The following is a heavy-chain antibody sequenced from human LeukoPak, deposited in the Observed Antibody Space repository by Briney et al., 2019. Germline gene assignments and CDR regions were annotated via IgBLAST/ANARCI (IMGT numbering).Heavy chain of an antibody. Sequence: PGGSLRLSCAASGFTFSSYGMHWVRQAPDKGLEWVAVIWYDGSNKYYADSVKGRFTISRDNSKNTLYPQMNSLRAEDTAVYYCARRMVRGTDSYYFDYWGQGTLVTVSS. D-gene: IGHD3-10*01. J-gene: IGHJ4*02. CDR2: IWYDGSNK. CDR3: ARRMVRGTDSYYFDY. V-gene: IGHV3-33*01. CDR1: GFTFSSYG.